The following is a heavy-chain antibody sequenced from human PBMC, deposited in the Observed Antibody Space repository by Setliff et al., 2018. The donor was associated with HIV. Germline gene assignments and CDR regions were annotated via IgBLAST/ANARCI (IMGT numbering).Heavy chain of an antibody. CDR2: IYYTGST. CDR3: ARNSQKGIQSLLLAS. CDR1: GGSISTYF. Sequence: SGTLSLTCTVSGGSISTYFWSWVRQTPGKGLEWIGYIYYTGSTSYNPSFRSRVTISVDTSKNQFSLMLDSVTAADTAVYYCARNSQKGIQSLLLASWGPGTLVTVSS. D-gene: IGHD1-1*01. V-gene: IGHV4-59*01. J-gene: IGHJ4*02.